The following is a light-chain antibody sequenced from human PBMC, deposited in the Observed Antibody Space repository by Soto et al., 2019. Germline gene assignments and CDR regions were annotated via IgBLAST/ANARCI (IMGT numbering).Light chain of an antibody. CDR3: SSYSSSSTLV. Sequence: QSALTQPASVSGSPGQSITISCNGSSSDVGAYNYVSWYQQYPGKAPKVIIFEVRKRPSGVSNRFSGSKSGNTASLTISGLQAEDEADYYCSSYSSSSTLVFGTGTKLTVL. J-gene: IGLJ1*01. V-gene: IGLV2-14*01. CDR1: SSDVGAYNY. CDR2: EVR.